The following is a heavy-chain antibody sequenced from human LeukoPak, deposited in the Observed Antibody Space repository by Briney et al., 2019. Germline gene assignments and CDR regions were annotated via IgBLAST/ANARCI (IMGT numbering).Heavy chain of an antibody. V-gene: IGHV3-43*02. CDR2: ISGDGVST. Sequence: GSLRLSCAASGFMFDDSAMHWVRRAPGKGLEWVSLISGDGVSTFYADSVKGRFTISRDNSKNSLSLQMDSLTTEDTALYYCAKEGYSHTSNYFDNWGQGILVTVSS. CDR3: AKEGYSHTSNYFDN. D-gene: IGHD2-15*01. CDR1: GFMFDDSA. J-gene: IGHJ4*02.